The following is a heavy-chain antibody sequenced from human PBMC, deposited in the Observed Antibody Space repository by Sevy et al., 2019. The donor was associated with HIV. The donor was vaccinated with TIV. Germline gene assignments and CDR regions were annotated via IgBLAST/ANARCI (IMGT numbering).Heavy chain of an antibody. D-gene: IGHD3-10*01. CDR1: GFTFNTYT. J-gene: IGHJ3*02. V-gene: IGHV3-21*01. CDR3: GRPYGSGTWEAFDT. Sequence: GGSLRLSCAASGFTFNTYTMNWVRQAPEKGLEWVSSIRSLSNYINYADSVKGRFTVSRDNAKNSVFLQMNSLRAEDTAVYYCGRPYGSGTWEAFDTWGQGTMVTVSS. CDR2: IRSLSNYI.